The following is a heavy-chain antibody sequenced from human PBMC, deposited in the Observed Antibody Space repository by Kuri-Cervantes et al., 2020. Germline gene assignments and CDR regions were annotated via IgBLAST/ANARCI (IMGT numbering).Heavy chain of an antibody. CDR1: GFTFSTYS. V-gene: IGHV3-21*01. CDR2: INGIGDYL. D-gene: IGHD3-22*01. J-gene: IGHJ4*02. Sequence: GGSLRLSCAASGFTFSTYSMIWVRQAPGKGLEWVSSINGIGDYLYYADSMKGRFTISRDNAKNSLYLQMNSLRAEDTAVYYCARGDDNSGHYSRSLFYFDYWGQGTPVTVSS. CDR3: ARGDDNSGHYSRSLFYFDY.